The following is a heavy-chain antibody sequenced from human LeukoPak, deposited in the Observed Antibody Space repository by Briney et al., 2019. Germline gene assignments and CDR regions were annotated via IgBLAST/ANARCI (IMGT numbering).Heavy chain of an antibody. V-gene: IGHV4-59*01. D-gene: IGHD3-22*01. CDR2: IYYSGST. Sequence: ASETLSLTCTVSGGSISSYYWSWIRQPPGKGLEWIGYIYYSGSTNYNPSLKSRVTISVDTSKNQFSLKLSSVTAADTAVYYCARVYPPGRFSGYYRDWGQGTLVTVSS. CDR3: ARVYPPGRFSGYYRD. J-gene: IGHJ4*02. CDR1: GGSISSYY.